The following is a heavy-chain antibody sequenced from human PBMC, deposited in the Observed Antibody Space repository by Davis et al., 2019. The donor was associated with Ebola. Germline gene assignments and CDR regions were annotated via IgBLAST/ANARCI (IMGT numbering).Heavy chain of an antibody. D-gene: IGHD3-22*01. CDR3: ARGPPSYYYDSSGYSFGY. Sequence: SETLSLTCAVYGGSFSGYYWSWIRQPPGKGLEWIGEINHSGSTNYNPSLKSRVTISVDTSKNQFSLKLSSVTAADTAVYYCARGPPSYYYDSSGYSFGYWGQGTLVTVSS. J-gene: IGHJ4*02. CDR2: INHSGST. V-gene: IGHV4-34*01. CDR1: GGSFSGYY.